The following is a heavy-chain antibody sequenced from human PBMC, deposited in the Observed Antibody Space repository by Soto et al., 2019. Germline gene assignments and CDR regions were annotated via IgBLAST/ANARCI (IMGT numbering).Heavy chain of an antibody. V-gene: IGHV3-53*01. CDR1: GFTVSSDY. D-gene: IGHD6-13*01. CDR2: IYSGGST. J-gene: IGHJ6*02. CDR3: ARDTGIAAAGDYGMDV. Sequence: GGSLRLSCAASGFTVSSDYMSWVRQAPGKGLEWVSVIYSGGSTYYADSVKGRFTISRDNSKNTLYLQMNSLRAEDTAVYYCARDTGIAAAGDYGMDVWGQGTTVTVSS.